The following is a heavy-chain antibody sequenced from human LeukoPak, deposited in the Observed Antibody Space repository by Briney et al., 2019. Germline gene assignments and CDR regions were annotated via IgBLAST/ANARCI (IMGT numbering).Heavy chain of an antibody. CDR3: ARVAGWELLNYYYYGMDV. V-gene: IGHV1-18*01. Sequence: ASVKVSCKASGYTFTSYGISWVRQAPGQGLEWMGWISAYNGNTNYAQKLQGRVTMTTDTSTSTAYMELRSLRSDDTAVYYCARVAGWELLNYYYYGMDVWGQGTTVTVS. J-gene: IGHJ6*02. CDR2: ISAYNGNT. D-gene: IGHD1-26*01. CDR1: GYTFTSYG.